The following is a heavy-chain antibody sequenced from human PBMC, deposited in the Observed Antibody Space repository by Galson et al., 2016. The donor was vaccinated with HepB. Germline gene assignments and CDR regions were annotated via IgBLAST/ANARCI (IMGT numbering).Heavy chain of an antibody. Sequence: SVKVSCKASGYTFTSYDIIWVRQASGQGLEAMGWMNPNSGDTGYAQKFQGRVSMTRSTSISTAHMELTNLRSEDTAVYYCARGQGRGRGNFQLYYSYGMDVWGQGTTVTVSS. CDR1: GYTFTSYD. D-gene: IGHD4-23*01. CDR2: MNPNSGDT. J-gene: IGHJ6*02. CDR3: ARGQGRGRGNFQLYYSYGMDV. V-gene: IGHV1-8*01.